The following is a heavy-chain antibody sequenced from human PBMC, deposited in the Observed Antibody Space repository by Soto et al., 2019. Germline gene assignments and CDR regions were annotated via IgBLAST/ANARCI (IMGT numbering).Heavy chain of an antibody. J-gene: IGHJ5*02. CDR1: GGSISSYR. CDR3: GRESGETWDYEAS. V-gene: IGHV4-4*07. D-gene: IGHD1-7*01. Sequence: SETLSLTCTVSGGSISSYRWSWIRQPAGKGLEWIGRLNTYGNTHYNPSLKSRVTVSVDTSRNQFFLTLRSVTAADSAVYHCGRESGETWDYEASWGQGTPVTVSS. CDR2: LNTYGNT.